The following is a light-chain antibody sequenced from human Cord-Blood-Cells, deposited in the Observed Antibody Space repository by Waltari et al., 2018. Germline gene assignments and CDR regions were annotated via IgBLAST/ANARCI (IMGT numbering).Light chain of an antibody. CDR3: VRYMCSGPNVV. CDR2: STI. V-gene: IGLV8-61*01. J-gene: IGLJ2*01. CDR1: SGSVPTSYY. Sequence: QTVVTQEHSFSVSPGGTVTFTCGLSSGSVPTSYYPSWYQQTSGQATRTLIYSTIPRSSGGPDRCSGSTLGNKAALTISGAQADYESDYYCVRYMCSGPNVVFGGGTKLTVL.